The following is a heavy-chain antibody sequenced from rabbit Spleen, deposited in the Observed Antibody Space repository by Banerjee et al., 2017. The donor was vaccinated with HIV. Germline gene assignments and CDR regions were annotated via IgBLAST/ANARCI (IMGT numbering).Heavy chain of an antibody. CDR3: ARDTATSFSTYGMDL. CDR2: IYAGNSGDT. J-gene: IGHJ6*01. D-gene: IGHD1-1*01. V-gene: IGHV1S40*01. Sequence: QSLEESGGDLVKPGASLTLTCTASGFSFSSRYYMCWVRQAPGKGLEWIACIYAGNSGDTYYASWAKGRFTISKTSSTTVTLQMTSLTAADTATYFCARDTATSFSTYGMDLWGPGTLVTVS. CDR1: GFSFSSRYY.